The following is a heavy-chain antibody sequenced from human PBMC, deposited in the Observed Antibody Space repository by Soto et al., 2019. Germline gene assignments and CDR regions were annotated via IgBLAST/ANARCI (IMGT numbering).Heavy chain of an antibody. Sequence: WASVKVSCKASGYTFSRYYLHWLRQAPGQGLEWMGIINPSGGSTSYAQKFQGRVTLTRDTSTSTAYMELSSLKSEDTAVYYCARDQDGSGSYYFNWFDPWGQGTLVTVSS. V-gene: IGHV1-46*01. CDR2: INPSGGST. CDR1: GYTFSRYY. J-gene: IGHJ5*02. CDR3: ARDQDGSGSYYFNWFDP. D-gene: IGHD3-10*01.